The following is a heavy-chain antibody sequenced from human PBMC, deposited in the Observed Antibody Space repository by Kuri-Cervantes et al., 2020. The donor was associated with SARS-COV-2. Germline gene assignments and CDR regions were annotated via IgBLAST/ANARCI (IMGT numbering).Heavy chain of an antibody. J-gene: IGHJ3*02. CDR1: GFTVSSNY. CDR3: ARQNTIFGVVITDAFDI. CDR2: IYSGGST. Sequence: LSLTCAASGFTVSSNYMSWVRQAPGKGLEWVSVIYSGGSTYYADSVKGRFTISRDNSKNTLYLQMNSLRAEDTAVYYCARQNTIFGVVITDAFDIWGQGTTVTVSS. D-gene: IGHD3-3*01. V-gene: IGHV3-66*04.